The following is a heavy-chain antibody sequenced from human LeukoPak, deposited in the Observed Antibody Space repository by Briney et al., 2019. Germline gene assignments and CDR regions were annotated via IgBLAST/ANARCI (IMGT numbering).Heavy chain of an antibody. D-gene: IGHD3-10*01. V-gene: IGHV3-23*01. CDR3: ALGQGFGELYFDY. CDR2: ISGSGGST. Sequence: PGGSLRLSCAASGFTYSSYAMSWVRQAPGKGLEWVSAISGSGGSTYYADSVKGRFTISRDNSKNTLYLQMNSLRAEDTAVYYCALGQGFGELYFDYWGQGTLVTVSS. J-gene: IGHJ4*02. CDR1: GFTYSSYA.